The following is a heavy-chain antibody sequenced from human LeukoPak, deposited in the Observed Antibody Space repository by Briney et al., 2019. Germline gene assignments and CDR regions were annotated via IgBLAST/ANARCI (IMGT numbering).Heavy chain of an antibody. CDR2: ISGSGVST. V-gene: IGHV3-23*01. Sequence: GGSLRLSCAASGFRFSSYAMSWVRQAPGKGLEWVSAISGSGVSTYYADSVKGRFTVSRDNAKNSLYLQMNSLRAEDTAVYYCARGRSGSYYYWGQGTLVTVSS. J-gene: IGHJ4*02. CDR3: ARGRSGSYYY. D-gene: IGHD1-26*01. CDR1: GFRFSSYA.